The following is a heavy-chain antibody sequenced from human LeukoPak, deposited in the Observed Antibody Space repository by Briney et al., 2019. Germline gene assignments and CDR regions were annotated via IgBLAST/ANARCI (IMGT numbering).Heavy chain of an antibody. CDR3: AKDMELSSSWFDY. CDR1: GFTFDDYA. J-gene: IGHJ4*02. Sequence: GGSLRLSCAASGFTFDDYAMPWVRQAPGKGLEWVSGISWNSGSIGYADSVKGRFTISRDNAKNSLYRQMNSLRAEDTALYYCAKDMELSSSWFDYWGQGTLVTVSS. CDR2: ISWNSGSI. D-gene: IGHD6-13*01. V-gene: IGHV3-9*01.